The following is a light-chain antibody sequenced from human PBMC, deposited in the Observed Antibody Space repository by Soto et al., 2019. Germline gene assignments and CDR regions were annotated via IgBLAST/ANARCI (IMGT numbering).Light chain of an antibody. V-gene: IGKV3-11*01. CDR3: QQRSNWPRT. CDR2: DAS. J-gene: IGKJ2*01. Sequence: EIVLTQSPATLSLSPGERATLSCMASQSVSSYLAWYQQKPGQAPRLLIYDASNRATGIPARFSGSGSGTDFTLTISSLEPEDFAFYYCQQRSNWPRTFGQGTKLEIK. CDR1: QSVSSY.